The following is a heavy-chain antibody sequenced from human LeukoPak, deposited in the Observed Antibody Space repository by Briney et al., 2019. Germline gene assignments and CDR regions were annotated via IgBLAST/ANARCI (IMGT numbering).Heavy chain of an antibody. CDR2: INQSGST. CDR1: GGSFSGYY. J-gene: IGHJ4*02. V-gene: IGHV4-34*01. Sequence: SETLSLTCAVYGGSFSGYYWNWIRQPPGKGLEWIGEINQSGSTNYNPSLRSRVTISLDTSKNQLSLKLSSVTAADTAVYYCAREFSGSFGYWGQGTLVTVSS. CDR3: AREFSGSFGY. D-gene: IGHD6-19*01.